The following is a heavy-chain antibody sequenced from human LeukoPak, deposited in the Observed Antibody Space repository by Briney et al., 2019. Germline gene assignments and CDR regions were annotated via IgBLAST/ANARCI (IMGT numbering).Heavy chain of an antibody. J-gene: IGHJ6*02. Sequence: SVKVSCKASGYTFTNHDFNWMRQATGQGLEWMGGIIPIFGTANYAQKFQGRVTITADESTSTAYMELSSLRSEDTAVYYCARQYYDFWSATYYYYGMDVWGQGTTVTVSS. V-gene: IGHV1-69*13. CDR3: ARQYYDFWSATYYYYGMDV. D-gene: IGHD3-3*01. CDR2: IIPIFGTA. CDR1: GYTFTNHD.